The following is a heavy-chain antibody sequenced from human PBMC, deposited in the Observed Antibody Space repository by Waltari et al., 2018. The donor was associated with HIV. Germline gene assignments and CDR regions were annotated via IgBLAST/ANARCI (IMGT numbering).Heavy chain of an antibody. D-gene: IGHD6-13*01. J-gene: IGHJ4*02. CDR2: VFHSGST. CDR1: HFSISMGHY. Sequence: QVQLQESGPGLVKPSDTLSLPCAVSHFSISMGHYWGWIRQSPGKGVAWIGSVFHSGSTFYKPSFRSRVSISVDTSKNQFSLKLTSVTAADTAVYYCARQPAPDSTWFQIYFDYWGQGTVVTVSS. CDR3: ARQPAPDSTWFQIYFDY. V-gene: IGHV4-38-2*01.